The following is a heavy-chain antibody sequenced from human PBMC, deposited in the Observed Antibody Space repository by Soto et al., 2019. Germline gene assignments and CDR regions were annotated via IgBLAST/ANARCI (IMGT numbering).Heavy chain of an antibody. CDR1: GYSIRSSRW. J-gene: IGHJ4*02. V-gene: IGHV4-28*01. Sequence: SETLSLTCDVSGYSIRSSRWWGWIRQPPGKGLEWIGCVDHSGSTYYSPSLKSRVIMSVDTSKNQFSLHLRSVTAVDTAMYYCARSPLEPREFDYWGQGALVTVS. CDR3: ARSPLEPREFDY. CDR2: VDHSGST. D-gene: IGHD1-1*01.